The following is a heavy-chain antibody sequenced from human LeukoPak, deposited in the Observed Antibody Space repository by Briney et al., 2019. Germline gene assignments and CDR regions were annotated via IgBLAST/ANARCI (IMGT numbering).Heavy chain of an antibody. J-gene: IGHJ5*02. D-gene: IGHD6-13*01. CDR2: IIPIFGTA. V-gene: IGHV1-69*13. CDR1: GGTFSSYA. CDR3: ARDLYSSSWKVPGWFDP. Sequence: SVKVSCKASGGTFSSYAISWVRQAPGQGLEWMGGIIPIFGTANYAQKFQGRVTITADESTSTAYMELSSLRSEDTAVYYCARDLYSSSWKVPGWFDPWGQGTLVTVSS.